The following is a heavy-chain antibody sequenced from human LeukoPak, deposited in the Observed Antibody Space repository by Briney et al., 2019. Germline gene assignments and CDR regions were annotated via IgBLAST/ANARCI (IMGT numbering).Heavy chain of an antibody. D-gene: IGHD7-27*01. CDR2: IGTSGGDI. V-gene: IGHV3-23*01. Sequence: GGSLRLSCAASGFTFSNYVMIWVRQAPGKGLEWVSIIGTSGGDIHYADSVEGRFSISRDNSKNTLSLQMNSLRVDDTAVYYCARDPNWGSGYWGQGTLVTVSS. CDR1: GFTFSNYV. J-gene: IGHJ4*02. CDR3: ARDPNWGSGY.